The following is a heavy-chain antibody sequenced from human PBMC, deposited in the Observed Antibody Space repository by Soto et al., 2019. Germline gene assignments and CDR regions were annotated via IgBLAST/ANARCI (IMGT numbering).Heavy chain of an antibody. J-gene: IGHJ6*02. Sequence: SETLSLTCAVSGGSISSGGYSWSWIRQPPGKGLEWIGYIYYSGSTYYNPSLKSRVTISIDTSKNQFSLKLSSVTAADTAVYYCARKTSGGLYYYSNYGMDVWAQGTTVPVPS. V-gene: IGHV4-30-2*03. D-gene: IGHD5-12*01. CDR3: ARKTSGGLYYYSNYGMDV. CDR1: GGSISSGGYS. CDR2: IYYSGST.